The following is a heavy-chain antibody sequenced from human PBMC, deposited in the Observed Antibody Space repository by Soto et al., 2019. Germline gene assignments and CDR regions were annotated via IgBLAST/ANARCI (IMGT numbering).Heavy chain of an antibody. CDR2: INGGNGNT. D-gene: IGHD6-6*01. Sequence: QVQLVQSGAEVKKPGASVRISCKAAGYTFSSYVMNWVRQAPGQRPDWLGWINGGNGNTKYSQHLQGRVTSTRDPSANTGYMELSSLRAEDTAVYSGARGSQYTSSSYWGQGTLVTVSS. CDR1: GYTFSSYV. V-gene: IGHV1-3*01. CDR3: ARGSQYTSSSY. J-gene: IGHJ4*02.